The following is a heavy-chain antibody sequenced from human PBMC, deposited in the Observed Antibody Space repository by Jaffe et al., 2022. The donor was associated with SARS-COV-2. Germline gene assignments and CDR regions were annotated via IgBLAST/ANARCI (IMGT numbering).Heavy chain of an antibody. V-gene: IGHV3-33*01. J-gene: IGHJ3*02. CDR2: IWYDGSNK. D-gene: IGHD3-10*01. Sequence: QVQLVESGGGVVQPGRSLRLSCAASGFTFSSYGMHWVRQAPGKGLEWVAVIWYDGSNKYYADSVKGRFTISRDNSKNTLYLQMNSLRAEDTAVYYCARGNYYGSGNAFDIWGQGTMVTVSS. CDR3: ARGNYYGSGNAFDI. CDR1: GFTFSSYG.